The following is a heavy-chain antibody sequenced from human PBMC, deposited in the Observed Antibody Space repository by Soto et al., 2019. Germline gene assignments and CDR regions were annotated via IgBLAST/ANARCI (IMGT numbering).Heavy chain of an antibody. J-gene: IGHJ6*02. CDR1: GGSIGSYY. CDR3: ARHVPYCSDTSHCAYGMDV. V-gene: IGHV4-59*08. Sequence: SETLSLTCTVSGGSIGSYYWSWIRQPPGKGLEWIGYIYYSGSTNYNPSLKSRVTISVDTSKNQFSLKLSSVTAADTAVYYCARHVPYCSDTSHCAYGMDVWGQGTTVTVS. D-gene: IGHD2-2*01. CDR2: IYYSGST.